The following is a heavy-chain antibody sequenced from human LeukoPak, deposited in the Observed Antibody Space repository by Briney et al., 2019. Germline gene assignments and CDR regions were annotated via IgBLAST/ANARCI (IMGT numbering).Heavy chain of an antibody. CDR2: ISGSGGST. V-gene: IGHV3-23*01. CDR3: AKTPLRFLEWLLGD. Sequence: GGSLRLSCAASGFTFSSYAMTWVRKAPGKGLEWVSGISGSGGSTYYADSVKGRFTISRDNSKNTLYLQMNSLRAEDTAVYYCAKTPLRFLEWLLGDWGQGTLVTVSS. J-gene: IGHJ4*02. CDR1: GFTFSSYA. D-gene: IGHD3-3*01.